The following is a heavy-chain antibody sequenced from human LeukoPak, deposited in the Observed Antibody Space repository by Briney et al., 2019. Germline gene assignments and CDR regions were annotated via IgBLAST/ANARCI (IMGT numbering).Heavy chain of an antibody. CDR1: GYTLTELS. V-gene: IGHV7-4-1*02. CDR2: INTNTRNP. J-gene: IGHJ4*02. Sequence: ASVTVSCKVSGYTLTELSMHWVRQAPGQGLEWMGWINTNTRNPTYAQGFTGRFVFSLDTSVSTAYLQISSLKAEDTAVYYCARIRAPSSFGQRESDYWGQGTLVTVSS. D-gene: IGHD3-3*02. CDR3: ARIRAPSSFGQRESDY.